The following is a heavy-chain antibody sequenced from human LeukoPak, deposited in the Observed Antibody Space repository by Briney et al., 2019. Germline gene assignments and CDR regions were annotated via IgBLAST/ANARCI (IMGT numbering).Heavy chain of an antibody. CDR3: ARGGWGSVLMVYAKSRDYYMDV. CDR2: INHSGST. Sequence: SETLSLTCAVYGESFSGYYWSWIRQPPGKGLEWIGEINHSGSTNYNPSLKSRVTISVDTSKNQFSLKLSSVTATDTAVYYCARGGWGSVLMVYAKSRDYYMDVWGKGTTVTVSS. V-gene: IGHV4-34*01. J-gene: IGHJ6*03. CDR1: GESFSGYY. D-gene: IGHD2-8*01.